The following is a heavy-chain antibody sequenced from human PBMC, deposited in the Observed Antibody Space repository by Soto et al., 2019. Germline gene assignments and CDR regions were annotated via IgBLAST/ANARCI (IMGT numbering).Heavy chain of an antibody. CDR3: AREYEGIGYYYHYYYGLDS. Sequence: GVSLRLSCAASGFPFSSYSMNWVRQAPGKGLEWVSSISSSSSYIYYADSVKGRFTISRDNAKNSLYLQMNSLRAEDTAVYYCAREYEGIGYYYHYYYGLDSWGQGNTVTVYS. CDR1: GFPFSSYS. D-gene: IGHD3-22*01. V-gene: IGHV3-21*01. CDR2: ISSSSSYI. J-gene: IGHJ6*02.